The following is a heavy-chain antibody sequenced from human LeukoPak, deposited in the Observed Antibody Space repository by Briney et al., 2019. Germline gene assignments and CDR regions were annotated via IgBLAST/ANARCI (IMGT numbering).Heavy chain of an antibody. Sequence: SETLSLTCAVYGGSFSGYYWSWIRQPPGKGLEWIGEINHSGSTNYNPSLKSRVTISVDTSKNQFSLKLSSVTAADTAVYYCASRTPRYSYGYWGQGTLVTVSS. D-gene: IGHD5-18*01. CDR2: INHSGST. J-gene: IGHJ4*02. CDR1: GGSFSGYY. V-gene: IGHV4-34*01. CDR3: ASRTPRYSYGY.